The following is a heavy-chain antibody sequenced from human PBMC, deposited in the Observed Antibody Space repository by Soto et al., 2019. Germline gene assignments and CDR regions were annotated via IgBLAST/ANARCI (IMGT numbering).Heavy chain of an antibody. D-gene: IGHD6-6*01. CDR2: INAHSGGT. J-gene: IGHJ5*02. Sequence: ASVKVSCKASGFSFTGYYIHWLRQAPGQGLEWMEWINAHSGGTEYGQKFQGRVTLTRDTSIATAYLTLTSLTSDDTALYYCAKDLTRQLAYWLDPWGQGTQVTVSS. CDR3: AKDLTRQLAYWLDP. CDR1: GFSFTGYY. V-gene: IGHV1-2*02.